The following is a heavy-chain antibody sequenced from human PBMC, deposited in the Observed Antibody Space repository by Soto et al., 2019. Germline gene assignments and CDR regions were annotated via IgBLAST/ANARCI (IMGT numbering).Heavy chain of an antibody. CDR3: ARTPGETGAARDFGN. Sequence: QVQLVQSGAEVKKPGSSVKVSCKASGGTLSSYAISWVRQAPGQGLEWMGGIIPIFGTANYAQKFQGIVTIAADEPTSTAYMELSSLRSEDTAVYYCARTPGETGAARDFGNWEQGTMVTVNS. J-gene: IGHJ3*02. CDR1: GGTLSSYA. D-gene: IGHD3-9*01. CDR2: IIPIFGTA. V-gene: IGHV1-69*01.